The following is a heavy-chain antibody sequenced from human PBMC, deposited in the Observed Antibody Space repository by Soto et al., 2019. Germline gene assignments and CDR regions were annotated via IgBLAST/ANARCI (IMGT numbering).Heavy chain of an antibody. J-gene: IGHJ4*02. Sequence: GASVKVSCKASGFTFTTYYIHWFRQAPGQGLEWMGMVRPSDGVTNIPQKFRDRVTMTRDTSTSTVYMELTSLGSEDTAVFYCGREFPGSLYFDYWGQGTLVTVSS. CDR2: VRPSDGVT. CDR1: GFTFTTYY. CDR3: GREFPGSLYFDY. V-gene: IGHV1-46*01. D-gene: IGHD3-10*01.